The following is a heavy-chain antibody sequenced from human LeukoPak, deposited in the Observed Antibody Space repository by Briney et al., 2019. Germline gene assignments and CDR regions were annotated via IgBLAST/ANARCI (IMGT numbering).Heavy chain of an antibody. J-gene: IGHJ1*01. CDR1: GDSVSRSDSS. Sequence: PTETLSLTCSVSGDSVSRSDSSSDRIRQPPGKGLEWIETIYYSGRTYYSPSLKSHLTMSVDPTNNRFSRTLISWPAPDTALYYCARRRYYDGSGYLEWGQGTLLSVSS. V-gene: IGHV4-39*01. CDR3: ARRRYYDGSGYLE. D-gene: IGHD3-22*01. CDR2: IYYSGRT.